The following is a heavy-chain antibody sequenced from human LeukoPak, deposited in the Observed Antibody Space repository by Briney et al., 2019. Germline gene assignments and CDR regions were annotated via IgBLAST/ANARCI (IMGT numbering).Heavy chain of an antibody. CDR3: AREKLGIQLWLGDLFDL. J-gene: IGHJ3*01. Sequence: SETLSLTCAVYGGSFSGYYWSWIRQPPGKGLEWIGEINHSGSTNYNPSLKSRVTTSVDTSKNQFSLKLSSVTAADTAVYYCAREKLGIQLWLGDLFDLGAQGKMATV. V-gene: IGHV4-34*01. CDR2: INHSGST. CDR1: GGSFSGYY. D-gene: IGHD5-18*01.